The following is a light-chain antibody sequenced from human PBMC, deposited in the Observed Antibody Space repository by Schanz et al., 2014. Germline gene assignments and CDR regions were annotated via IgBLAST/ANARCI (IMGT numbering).Light chain of an antibody. J-gene: IGLJ2*01. Sequence: QSALTQPASVSGSLGQSITISCTGTSSDVGGNKYVSWYQQHPGKAPKLIIYDVSNRPSGVSIRFSGSKSGNTASLTISGLQAEDEADYYCSSYTSSSTLVFGGGTKLTVL. CDR1: SSDVGGNKY. CDR2: DVS. V-gene: IGLV2-14*01. CDR3: SSYTSSSTLV.